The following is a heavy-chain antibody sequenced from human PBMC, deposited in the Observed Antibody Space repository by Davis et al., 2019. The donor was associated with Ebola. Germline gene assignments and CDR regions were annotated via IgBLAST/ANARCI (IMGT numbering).Heavy chain of an antibody. V-gene: IGHV3-30-3*02. D-gene: IGHD3-22*01. Sequence: GESLKISCATSGFTFSSYAMHWVRQAPGRGLEWVAVISYDGSNKYYADSVKGRFTISRDNSKNTLYLQMNSLRAEDTAVYYCAKSTRYYDSSGYYDWGQGTLVTVSS. CDR3: AKSTRYYDSSGYYD. CDR1: GFTFSSYA. J-gene: IGHJ4*02. CDR2: ISYDGSNK.